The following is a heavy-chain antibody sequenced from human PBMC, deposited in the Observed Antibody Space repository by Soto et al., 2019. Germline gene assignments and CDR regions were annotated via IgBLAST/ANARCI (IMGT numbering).Heavy chain of an antibody. CDR3: AREGLGYCSSTSCYYPYSSGWPFGY. J-gene: IGHJ4*02. CDR1: GYTFTSYY. CDR2: INPSGGST. D-gene: IGHD2-2*01. Sequence: GXSVKVSYKASGYTFTSYYMHWVRQAPGQGLEWMGIINPSGGSTSYAQKFQGRVTMTRDTSTSTVYMELSSLRSEDTAVYYCAREGLGYCSSTSCYYPYSSGWPFGYWGQGTLVTVSS. V-gene: IGHV1-46*01.